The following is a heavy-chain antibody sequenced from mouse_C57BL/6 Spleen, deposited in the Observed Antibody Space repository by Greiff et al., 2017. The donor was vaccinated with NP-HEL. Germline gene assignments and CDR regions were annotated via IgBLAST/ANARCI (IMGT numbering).Heavy chain of an antibody. V-gene: IGHV1-55*01. Sequence: VQLLQPGAELVKPGASVKMSCKASGYTFTSYWITWVKQRPGQGLEWIGDIYPGSGSTNYNEKFKSKATLAIDTSSSTAYMQLSSLTSEDTAVYYCARYGSNYEGFGGWGQGTLVTVSA. CDR2: IYPGSGST. CDR1: GYTFTSYW. J-gene: IGHJ3*01. D-gene: IGHD2-5*01. CDR3: ARYGSNYEGFGG.